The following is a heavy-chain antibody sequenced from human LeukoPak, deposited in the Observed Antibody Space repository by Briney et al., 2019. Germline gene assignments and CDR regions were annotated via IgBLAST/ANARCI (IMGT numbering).Heavy chain of an antibody. V-gene: IGHV4-4*07. J-gene: IGHJ4*02. CDR2: IYTSGST. Sequence: SETLSLTCTVPGGSISSYYWSWIRQPAGKGLEWIGRIYTSGSTNYNPSLKSRVTMSVDTSKNQFSLKLSSVTAADTAVYYCARDYYGSGSHRPYFDYWGQGTLVTVSS. D-gene: IGHD3-10*01. CDR3: ARDYYGSGSHRPYFDY. CDR1: GGSISSYY.